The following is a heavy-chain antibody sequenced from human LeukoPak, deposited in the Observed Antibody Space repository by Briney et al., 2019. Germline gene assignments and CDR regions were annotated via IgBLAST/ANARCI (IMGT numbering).Heavy chain of an antibody. CDR1: GGSLSSGGYD. Sequence: TSQTLSPTCTVSGGSLSSGGYDWSWIRQHPGKGLEWIGYIYYSGRTYNSPSLKSRVTITVDPSKNQSYLKLSSVTAADTAVYCWARKNNLWFDPWGQGTLVPGSP. J-gene: IGHJ5*02. CDR3: ARKNNLWFDP. D-gene: IGHD1-1*01. V-gene: IGHV4-31*03. CDR2: IYYSGRT.